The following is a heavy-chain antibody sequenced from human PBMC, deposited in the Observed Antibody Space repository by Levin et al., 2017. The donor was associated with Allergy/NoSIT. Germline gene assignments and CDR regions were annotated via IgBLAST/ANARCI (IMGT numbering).Heavy chain of an antibody. CDR1: GYTFTSYD. V-gene: IGHV1-8*01. Sequence: GESLKISCKASGYTFTSYDINWVRQATGQGLEWMGWMNPNSGNTGYAQKFQGRVTMTRNTSISTAYMELSSLRSDDTAVYYCARALMITFGGTGWFDPWGQGTPVTVSS. CDR2: MNPNSGNT. CDR3: ARALMITFGGTGWFDP. D-gene: IGHD3-16*01. J-gene: IGHJ5*02.